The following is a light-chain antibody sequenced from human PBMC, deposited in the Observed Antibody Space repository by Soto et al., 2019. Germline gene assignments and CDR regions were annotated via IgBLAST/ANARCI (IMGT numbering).Light chain of an antibody. CDR1: SSDIGTYDS. Sequence: QSDLTQPPSASGAPGQSVTISCAGSSSDIGTYDSVSWYQQHPGKAPKLLIFEVNKRPSGVPDRFSGSKSASTASLTVSGLQAEDEANYYCSSYAGRNNVCVFGTGTKLTVL. V-gene: IGLV2-8*01. CDR2: EVN. CDR3: SSYAGRNNVCV. J-gene: IGLJ1*01.